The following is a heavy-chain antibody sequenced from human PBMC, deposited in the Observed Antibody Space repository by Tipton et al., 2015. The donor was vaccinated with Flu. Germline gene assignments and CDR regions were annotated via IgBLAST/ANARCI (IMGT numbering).Heavy chain of an antibody. Sequence: TLSLTCNVSGDSITDYYWSWIRQPPGKGLEWIGYIYYSGSTNYNPSLKSRVTISVDTSKNQFSLKLSSVTAADTAVYYCARGDCNSTSCLDYWGQGTLVTVSS. J-gene: IGHJ4*02. CDR3: ARGDCNSTSCLDY. CDR2: IYYSGST. CDR1: GDSITDYY. V-gene: IGHV4-59*01. D-gene: IGHD2-2*01.